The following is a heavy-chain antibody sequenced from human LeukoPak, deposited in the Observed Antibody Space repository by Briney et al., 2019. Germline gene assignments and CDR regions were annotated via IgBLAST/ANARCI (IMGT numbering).Heavy chain of an antibody. CDR2: ISAYNGNT. J-gene: IGHJ5*02. Sequence: GASVKVSCKASGYTFTSYGISWVRQAPGQGLEWMGWISAYNGNTNYAQKLQGRVTMTTDTSTSTAYMELRSLRSDDTAVYYCARDGHESSGWYRRGLYNWFDPWGQGTLVTVSS. CDR1: GYTFTSYG. CDR3: ARDGHESSGWYRRGLYNWFDP. D-gene: IGHD6-19*01. V-gene: IGHV1-18*01.